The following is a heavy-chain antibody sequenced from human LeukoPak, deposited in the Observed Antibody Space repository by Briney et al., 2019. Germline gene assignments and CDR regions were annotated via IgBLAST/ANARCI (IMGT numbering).Heavy chain of an antibody. CDR1: GYTFTGYY. CDR2: INPHSGVT. CDR3: ARGRWYSSSSVPDY. Sequence: GASVKVSCKASGYTFTGYYIHWVRQAPGQGLEWMGWINPHSGVTNYAQKFQGRVTMTRDTSISTAYMELSRLRSDDTAVYYCARGRWYSSSSVPDYWGQGTLVTVSS. J-gene: IGHJ4*02. V-gene: IGHV1-2*02. D-gene: IGHD6-6*01.